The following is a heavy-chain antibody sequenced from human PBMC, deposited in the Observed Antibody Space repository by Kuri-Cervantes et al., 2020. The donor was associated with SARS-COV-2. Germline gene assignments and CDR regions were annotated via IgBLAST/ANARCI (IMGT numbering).Heavy chain of an antibody. Sequence: GESLKISCAASGFTFSSYWMSWVRQAPGKGLEWVAFVRYDGGEKHYADSVKGRFAISRDSSKNTLYLEMNNLRVEDTAVYYCGKDPAYRGAYDLGKLDYWGQGTLVTVSS. CDR3: GKDPAYRGAYDLGKLDY. V-gene: IGHV3-30*02. CDR1: GFTFSSYW. J-gene: IGHJ4*02. D-gene: IGHD5-12*01. CDR2: VRYDGGEK.